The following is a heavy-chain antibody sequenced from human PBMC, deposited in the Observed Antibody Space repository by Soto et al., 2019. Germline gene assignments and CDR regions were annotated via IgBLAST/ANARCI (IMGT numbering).Heavy chain of an antibody. CDR1: GGSISSYY. CDR3: ARDRGGIAVAGVVDY. Sequence: SETLSLTCTVSGGSISSYYWSWIRQPAGKGLGWIGRIYTSGSTNYNPSLKSRVTMSVDTSKNQFSLKLSSVTAADTAVYYCARDRGGIAVAGVVDYWGQGTLVTVSS. V-gene: IGHV4-4*07. CDR2: IYTSGST. D-gene: IGHD6-19*01. J-gene: IGHJ4*02.